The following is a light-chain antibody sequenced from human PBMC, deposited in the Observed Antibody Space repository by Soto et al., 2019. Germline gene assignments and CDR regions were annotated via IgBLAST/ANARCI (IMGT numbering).Light chain of an antibody. CDR1: SSDVGGYKY. J-gene: IGLJ1*01. V-gene: IGLV2-14*01. Sequence: QPASVSGSPGQSITSICTGTSSDVGGYKYVSWHQQHPGKAPKLLIYVVSNRPSGVSNRFSGTKAGNTASLTISGLRAEDEADYYCSSYTTTSTYLFGTGTKVTVL. CDR2: VVS. CDR3: SSYTTTSTYL.